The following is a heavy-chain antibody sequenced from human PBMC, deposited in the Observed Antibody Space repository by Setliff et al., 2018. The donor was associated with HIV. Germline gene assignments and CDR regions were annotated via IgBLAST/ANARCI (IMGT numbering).Heavy chain of an antibody. CDR3: ARDVPGGDYYYYMDV. CDR2: IYTSGST. V-gene: IGHV4-4*07. J-gene: IGHJ6*03. D-gene: IGHD3-16*01. CDR1: GGSISSYY. Sequence: SETLSLTCTVSGGSISSYYWSWIRQPAGKGLEWIGHIYTSGSTNYNPSLKSRVTMSVDTSKNQFSLKLSSVTAADTAVYYCARDVPGGDYYYYMDVWGKGTTVTVSS.